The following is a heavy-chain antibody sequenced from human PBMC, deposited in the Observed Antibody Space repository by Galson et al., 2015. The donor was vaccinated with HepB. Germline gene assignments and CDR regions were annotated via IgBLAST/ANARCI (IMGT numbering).Heavy chain of an antibody. CDR1: GFTFTSSA. J-gene: IGHJ5*02. D-gene: IGHD3-22*01. CDR2: IVVGSGNT. CDR3: AADFYGEDYDSSGYYT. Sequence: SVKVSCKASGFTFTSSAMQWVRQARGQRLEWIGWIVVGSGNTNYAQKFQERVTITRDMSTSTAYMELSSLRSEDTAVYYCAADFYGEDYDSSGYYTWGQGTLVTVSS. V-gene: IGHV1-58*02.